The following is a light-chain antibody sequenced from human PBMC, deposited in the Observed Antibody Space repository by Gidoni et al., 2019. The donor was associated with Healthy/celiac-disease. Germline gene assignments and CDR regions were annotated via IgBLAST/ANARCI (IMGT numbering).Light chain of an antibody. CDR2: GAS. CDR1: QSVSSSY. Sequence: EIVFTQSPGPLSLSPGERATLSCRASQSVSSSYLAWYQRKPGQVPRLLISGASSRATGIPDRFSGSGSGTDVTRTISRLEPEDCAGYYCQQYGSSPRTFGQGTKVEIK. V-gene: IGKV3-20*01. J-gene: IGKJ1*01. CDR3: QQYGSSPRT.